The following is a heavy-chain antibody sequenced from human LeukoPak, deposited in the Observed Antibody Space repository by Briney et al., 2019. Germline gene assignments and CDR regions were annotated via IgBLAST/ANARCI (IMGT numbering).Heavy chain of an antibody. Sequence: SETLSLTCTVSGGSISSGSYYWRWIRQPGGKGLEWIGRIYTSGSTNYNRSLKSRFTISVETSKNQFSMKLKFVTPADTAVYYCARDRGPAHSVCHGPPSNCFDLWGQGTLVTVSS. CDR3: ARDRGPAHSVCHGPPSNCFDL. CDR2: IYTSGST. V-gene: IGHV4-61*02. J-gene: IGHJ5*02. CDR1: GGSISSGSYY. D-gene: IGHD5/OR15-5a*01.